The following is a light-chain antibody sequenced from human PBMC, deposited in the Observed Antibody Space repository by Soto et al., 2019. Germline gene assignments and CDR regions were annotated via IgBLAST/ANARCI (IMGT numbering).Light chain of an antibody. CDR1: QDISRW. Sequence: DIQMTQSPSSVSASVGYSVTITFGASQDISRWLAWYQQKPGRAPNLLISGASTLQRGVPSRFSGSGSGTDFTLTISGLQPEDFATYYCQQVDSFHFTFGPGTKVDIK. CDR3: QQVDSFHFT. CDR2: GAS. J-gene: IGKJ3*01. V-gene: IGKV1-12*02.